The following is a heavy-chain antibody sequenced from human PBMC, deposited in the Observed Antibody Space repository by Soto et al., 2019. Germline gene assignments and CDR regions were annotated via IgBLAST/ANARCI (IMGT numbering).Heavy chain of an antibody. D-gene: IGHD2-15*01. CDR3: AKTWWRYCSGGSCNPIDY. CDR2: ISYDGSNK. Sequence: QVQLVESGGGVVQPGRSLRLSCAASGFTFSSYGMHWVRQAPGKGLEWVAVISYDGSNKYHADSVKGRFTISRDNSKNTLYLQMNSLRAEDTAVYYCAKTWWRYCSGGSCNPIDYWGQGTLVTVSS. V-gene: IGHV3-30*18. CDR1: GFTFSSYG. J-gene: IGHJ4*02.